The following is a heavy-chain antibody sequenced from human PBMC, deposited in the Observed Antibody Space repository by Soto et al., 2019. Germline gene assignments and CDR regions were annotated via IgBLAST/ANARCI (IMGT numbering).Heavy chain of an antibody. V-gene: IGHV3-30*03. J-gene: IGHJ4*02. D-gene: IGHD1-26*01. Sequence: GGSLRLSCAASGFTFSSYDIHWVRQAPGKGLEWVAVISYDGFKKYNADSVQGRFTISRDNSKNTLYMQMNSLRAEDTAVYYCGAGSHIDYWGQGTLVTVSS. CDR3: GAGSHIDY. CDR2: ISYDGFKK. CDR1: GFTFSSYD.